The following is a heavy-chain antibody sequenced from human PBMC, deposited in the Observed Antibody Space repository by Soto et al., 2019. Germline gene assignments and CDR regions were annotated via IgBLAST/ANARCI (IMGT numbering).Heavy chain of an antibody. D-gene: IGHD6-13*01. Sequence: GGSLRLSCAASGFTFSSYAMHWVRQAPGKGLEWVAVISYDGSNKYYADSVKGRFTISRDNSKNTLYLQMNSLRAEDTAVYYCARGYSSSWKRGWFDPWGQGTLVTVSS. CDR3: ARGYSSSWKRGWFDP. J-gene: IGHJ5*02. CDR2: ISYDGSNK. V-gene: IGHV3-30-3*01. CDR1: GFTFSSYA.